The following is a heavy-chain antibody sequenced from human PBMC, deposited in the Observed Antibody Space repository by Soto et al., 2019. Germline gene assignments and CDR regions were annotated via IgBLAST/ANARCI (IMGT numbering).Heavy chain of an antibody. CDR1: SGSFSGYY. J-gene: IGHJ3*01. CDR2: IYHSGSS. CDR3: ARVGVTVSTRAFDV. D-gene: IGHD2-2*01. V-gene: IGHV4-34*01. Sequence: QVQLQQWGAGLLKPSETLSLTCAVYSGSFSGYYWNWIRQSPGKGLEWIGEIYHSGSSNYNPALKNRVTISVDPSKKEFSLKMTSLTAADTAVYYCARVGVTVSTRAFDVWGQGTMVAV.